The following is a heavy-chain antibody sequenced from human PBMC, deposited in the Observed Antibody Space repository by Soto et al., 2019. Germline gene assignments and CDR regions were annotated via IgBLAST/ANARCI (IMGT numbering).Heavy chain of an antibody. CDR1: GGSISSSSYY. V-gene: IGHV4-39*02. CDR3: AREGGRYCTGGSCQVDY. J-gene: IGHJ4*02. CDR2: IYYSGNT. D-gene: IGHD2-15*01. Sequence: PSETLSLTCTVSGGSISSSSYYWGWIRQPPGKGLEWIGSIYYSGNTYYTPSLKSRVTISVDTSKNQFSLKLSSVTAADTAVYYCAREGGRYCTGGSCQVDYWGQGTLFTVSS.